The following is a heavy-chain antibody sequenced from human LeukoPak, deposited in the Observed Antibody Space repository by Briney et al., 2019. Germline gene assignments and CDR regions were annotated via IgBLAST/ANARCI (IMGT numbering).Heavy chain of an antibody. V-gene: IGHV3-23*01. D-gene: IGHD4-11*01. Sequence: GGSLGLSCVASGFAFSRYAMSWVRQAPGKGLEWVSGISGSSSHTADAESVKGRFIIFRDNSRNTLYLQMYSLRADDTAVYYCTKESDYSNAAPEWGFDSWGQGTLVTVSS. CDR2: ISGSSSHT. CDR3: TKESDYSNAAPEWGFDS. J-gene: IGHJ4*02. CDR1: GFAFSRYA.